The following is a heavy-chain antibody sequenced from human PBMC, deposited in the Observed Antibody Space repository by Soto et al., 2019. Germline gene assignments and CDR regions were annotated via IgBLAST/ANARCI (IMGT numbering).Heavy chain of an antibody. CDR2: IYAGTIT. CDR3: ARIPYDNSGTIFDY. Sequence: EVQLVESGGGLIQPGGSLRLSCAVSGITVSSYYMSWVRQAAGKGLEWVSVIYAGTITYYADSVKGRFTIYRDNSKNTLNLEMNSRRVEDTAVYYCARIPYDNSGTIFDYWGQGTLVTVSS. D-gene: IGHD3-22*01. CDR1: GITVSSYY. V-gene: IGHV3-53*01. J-gene: IGHJ4*02.